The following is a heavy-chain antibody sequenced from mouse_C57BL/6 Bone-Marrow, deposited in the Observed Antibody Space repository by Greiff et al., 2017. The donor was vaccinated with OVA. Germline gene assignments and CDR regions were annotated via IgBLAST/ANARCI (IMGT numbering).Heavy chain of an antibody. D-gene: IGHD1-1*01. CDR2: INPYNGGT. CDR1: GYTFTDYY. Sequence: EVQPQQSGPVLVKPGASVKMSCKASGYTFTDYYMNWVKQSHGKSLEWIGVINPYNGGTSYNQKFKGKATLTVDKSSSTAYMELNSLTSEDSAVYYCARTLITTVVAHRYFDVWGTGTTVTVSS. CDR3: ARTLITTVVAHRYFDV. J-gene: IGHJ1*03. V-gene: IGHV1-19*01.